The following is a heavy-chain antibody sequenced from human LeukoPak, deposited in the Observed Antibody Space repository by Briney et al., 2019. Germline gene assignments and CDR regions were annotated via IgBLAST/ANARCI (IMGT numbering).Heavy chain of an antibody. D-gene: IGHD6-19*01. V-gene: IGHV3-23*01. J-gene: IGHJ4*02. CDR3: AKGRVADPSYYFDY. CDR2: ISGSGGST. Sequence: GGSLRLSCAASGFTFSSYAMSWVRQAPGKGLEWVSAISGSGGSTYYADSVKGRFTISRDNPKNTLYLQMNSLRAEDTAVYYCAKGRVADPSYYFDYWGQGTLVTVSS. CDR1: GFTFSSYA.